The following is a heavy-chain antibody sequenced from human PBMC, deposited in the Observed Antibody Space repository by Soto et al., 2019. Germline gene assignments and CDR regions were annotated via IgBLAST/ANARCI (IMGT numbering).Heavy chain of an antibody. D-gene: IGHD5-12*01. CDR3: ASLTGHSGYDLDY. CDR2: INHSGST. CDR1: GGSFSGYY. V-gene: IGHV4-34*01. Sequence: QVQLQQWGAGLLKPSETLSLTCAVYGGSFSGYYWIWIRQPPGKGLEWIGEINHSGSTNYNPSLKSRVTISVDTSKNQFSLKLSSVTAADTAVYYCASLTGHSGYDLDYWGQGTLVTVSS. J-gene: IGHJ4*02.